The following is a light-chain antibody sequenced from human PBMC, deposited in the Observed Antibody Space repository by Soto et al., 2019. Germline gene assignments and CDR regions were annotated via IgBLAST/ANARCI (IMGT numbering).Light chain of an antibody. CDR1: QSVSSN. J-gene: IGKJ5*01. Sequence: RVMTQSPATLSVSPGERATLSCRASQSVSSNLAWYQQNPGQAPRLLIYGASTRATGIPARFSGSGSGTEFTLTISSLQSEDFAVYYCQQYNSWPITFGQGTRLEIK. CDR2: GAS. CDR3: QQYNSWPIT. V-gene: IGKV3D-15*01.